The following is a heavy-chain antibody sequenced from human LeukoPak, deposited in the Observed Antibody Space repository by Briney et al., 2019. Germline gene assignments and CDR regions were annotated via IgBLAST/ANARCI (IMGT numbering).Heavy chain of an antibody. J-gene: IGHJ4*02. CDR3: ARDLSTRYTYDF. V-gene: IGHV3-74*01. Sequence: GGSLRLSCAASGFTFNTYWMHWVRQVPGKGLVWVSRINPDGSTTNYADSVKGRFTISRDNSKNTVYLQMNSLRLEDTAVYYCARDLSTRYTYDFWGQGTLVTVSS. D-gene: IGHD3-16*02. CDR1: GFTFNTYW. CDR2: INPDGSTT.